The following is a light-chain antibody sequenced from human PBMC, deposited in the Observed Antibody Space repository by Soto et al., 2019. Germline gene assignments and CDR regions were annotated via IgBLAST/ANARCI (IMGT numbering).Light chain of an antibody. J-gene: IGLJ2*01. Sequence: QSALTQPPSVSGAPGQRVTISCTGSSSNIGAGYDVHWYQQLPGTAPKLLIYGNSNRPSGVPDPFSGSKSGTSASLAITGLQAEDEADYYCQSYDSSLSVVFGGGTKLTVL. CDR2: GNS. V-gene: IGLV1-40*01. CDR3: QSYDSSLSVV. CDR1: SSNIGAGYD.